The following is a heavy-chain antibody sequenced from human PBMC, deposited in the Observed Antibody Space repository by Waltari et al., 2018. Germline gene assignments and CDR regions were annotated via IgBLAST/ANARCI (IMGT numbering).Heavy chain of an antibody. CDR1: GGTFSSYA. V-gene: IGHV1-69*13. CDR2: IIPIFGTA. J-gene: IGHJ6*02. Sequence: QVQLVQSGAEVKKPGSSVRVSCKASGGTFSSYAISWVRQAPGQGLEWMGGIIPIFGTANYAQKFQGRVTITADESTSTAYMELSSLRSEDTAVYYCATRVLGSGSSYYYGMDVWGQGTTVTVSS. CDR3: ATRVLGSGSSYYYGMDV. D-gene: IGHD3-10*01.